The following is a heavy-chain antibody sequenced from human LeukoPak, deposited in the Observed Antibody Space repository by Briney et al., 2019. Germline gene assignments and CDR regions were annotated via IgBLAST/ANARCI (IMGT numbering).Heavy chain of an antibody. CDR3: ARDEDDGQWSYYFDY. CDR2: IYTSGST. J-gene: IGHJ4*02. Sequence: SETLSLTCTVSGGSISSYYWRWIRQPTGKGLEWIGRIYTSGSTNYNPSLKSRVTMSVDTSKNQFSLKLSSVTAADTAVYYCARDEDDGQWSYYFDYWGQGTLVTVSS. V-gene: IGHV4-4*07. D-gene: IGHD2-15*01. CDR1: GGSISSYY.